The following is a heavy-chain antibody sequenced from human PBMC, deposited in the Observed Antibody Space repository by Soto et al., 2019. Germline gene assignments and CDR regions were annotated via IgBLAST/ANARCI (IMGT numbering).Heavy chain of an antibody. Sequence: PSETLSLTCAVFGGSFSGYYWSWIRQPPGKGLEWIGEITHSGSTNYSPSLKSRVSISVDTSKNQFSRRLSSVTAADTAVYYCARDKAIFGVLLTSYYFDSWGQGTLVTVSS. D-gene: IGHD3-3*01. CDR3: ARDKAIFGVLLTSYYFDS. CDR2: ITHSGST. CDR1: GGSFSGYY. V-gene: IGHV4-34*01. J-gene: IGHJ4*02.